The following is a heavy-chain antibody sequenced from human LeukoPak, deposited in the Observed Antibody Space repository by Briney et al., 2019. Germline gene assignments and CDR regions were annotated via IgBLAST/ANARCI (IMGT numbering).Heavy chain of an antibody. J-gene: IGHJ3*02. V-gene: IGHV4-34*01. CDR2: INHSGST. CDR3: ARWHYYDALGAFDI. D-gene: IGHD3-22*01. Sequence: SETLSLTCAVYGGSFSGYYWSWIRQPPGKGLEWIGEINHSGSTNYNPSLKSRVTISVDTSKNQFSLKLSSVTAADTAVYYCARWHYYDALGAFDIWGQGTMVTVSS. CDR1: GGSFSGYY.